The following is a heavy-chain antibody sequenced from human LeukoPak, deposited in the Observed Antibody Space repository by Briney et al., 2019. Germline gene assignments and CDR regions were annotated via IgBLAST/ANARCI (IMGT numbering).Heavy chain of an antibody. D-gene: IGHD2-21*02. CDR2: IYYSGGT. CDR3: ATTVCGGDCSFDY. J-gene: IGHJ4*02. CDR1: GGSISSYY. Sequence: PSETLSLTCTVSGGSISSYYWSWIRQPPGKGLEWIGYIYYSGGTNYNPSLKSRVTISVDTSKNQFSLKLSSVTAADTAVYYCATTVCGGDCSFDYWGQGTLVTVSS. V-gene: IGHV4-59*08.